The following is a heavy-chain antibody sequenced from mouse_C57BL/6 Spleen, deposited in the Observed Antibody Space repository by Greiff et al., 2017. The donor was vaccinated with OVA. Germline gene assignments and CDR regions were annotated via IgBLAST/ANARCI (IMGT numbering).Heavy chain of an antibody. Sequence: QVQLQQPGAELVKPGASVTLSCKASGYTFTSYWMHWVKQRPGQGLEWIGMIHPNSGSTNYNEKFKSKATLTVDKSSSTAYMQLSSLTSEDSAVYDCAHYAYDEAWFAYWGQGTLVTVSA. CDR1: GYTFTSYW. CDR2: IHPNSGST. V-gene: IGHV1-64*01. J-gene: IGHJ3*01. CDR3: AHYAYDEAWFAY. D-gene: IGHD2-2*01.